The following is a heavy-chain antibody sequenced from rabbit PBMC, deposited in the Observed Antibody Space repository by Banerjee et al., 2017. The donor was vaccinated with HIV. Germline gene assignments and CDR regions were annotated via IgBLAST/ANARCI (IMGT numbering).Heavy chain of an antibody. CDR1: GIDFSSTYY. D-gene: IGHD6-1*01. CDR3: ARGYTGYGYAINL. V-gene: IGHV1S45*01. J-gene: IGHJ4*01. CDR2: IDAGSSGYT. Sequence: QQQLEESGGGLVKPGGTLTLTCKASGIDFSSTYYMCWVRQAPGKGPEWIACIDAGSSGYTYYASWAKGRFTTSKTSSTTVTLQMTSLTAADTATYFCARGYTGYGYAINLWGPGTLVTVS.